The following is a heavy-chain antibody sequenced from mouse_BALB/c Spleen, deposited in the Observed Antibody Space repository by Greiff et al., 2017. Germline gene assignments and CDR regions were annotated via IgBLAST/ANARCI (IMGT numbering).Heavy chain of an antibody. CDR2: IWGDGST. CDR1: GFSLTGYG. CDR3: ARDGDYGNPWFAY. J-gene: IGHJ3*01. D-gene: IGHD2-1*01. Sequence: VKLMESGPGLVAPSQSLSITCTVSGFSLTGYGVNWVRQPPGKGLEWLGMIWGDGSTDYNSALKSRLSISKDNSKSQVFLKMNSLQTDDTARYYCARDGDYGNPWFAYWGQGTLVTVSA. V-gene: IGHV2-6-7*01.